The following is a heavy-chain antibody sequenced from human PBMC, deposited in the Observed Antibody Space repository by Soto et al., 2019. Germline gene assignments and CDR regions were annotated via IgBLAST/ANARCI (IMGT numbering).Heavy chain of an antibody. CDR1: GGTFSSYA. D-gene: IGHD2-21*02. V-gene: IGHV1-3*01. Sequence: GASVKVSCKASGGTFSSYAISWVRQAPGQRLEWMGLINASNGKTKYSQKFQGRVTLTRDTSASTAYMELSSLRSEDTAIYYCVKSDCGGDCRLLPFWGQGTLVTVSS. CDR2: INASNGKT. J-gene: IGHJ4*02. CDR3: VKSDCGGDCRLLPF.